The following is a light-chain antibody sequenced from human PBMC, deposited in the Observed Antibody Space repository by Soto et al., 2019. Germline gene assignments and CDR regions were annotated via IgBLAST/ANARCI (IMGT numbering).Light chain of an antibody. V-gene: IGKV3-20*01. J-gene: IGKJ4*01. Sequence: DIVLTQSPGTLSLSPGERASLSCRASQSIATGLAWYQQKPGQTPRLLIYGASSRAAGVPDRFSGSGSGTDFTLTISRLEPEDVAVYYCQQFGRTFGGGTKVEVK. CDR2: GAS. CDR3: QQFGRT. CDR1: QSIATG.